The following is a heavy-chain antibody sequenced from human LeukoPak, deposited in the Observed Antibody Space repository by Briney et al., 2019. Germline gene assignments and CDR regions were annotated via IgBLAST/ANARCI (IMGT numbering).Heavy chain of an antibody. V-gene: IGHV4-4*02. D-gene: IGHD2-15*01. J-gene: IGHJ4*02. CDR1: GDSISSNNW. CDR2: IYHSGTT. CDR3: ARAGGRGYCSGGNCYSEDY. Sequence: SETLSLTCAVSGDSISSNNWWSWVRQPPGKGLEWIGEIYHSGTTNYNPSLKSRVTISVDKSKNQFSLKLSSATAADTAVYYCARAGGRGYCSGGNCYSEDYWGQGTLVTDSS.